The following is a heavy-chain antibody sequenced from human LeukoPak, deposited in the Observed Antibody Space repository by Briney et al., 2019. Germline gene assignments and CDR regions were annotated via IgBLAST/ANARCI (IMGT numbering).Heavy chain of an antibody. CDR3: AREGQQLVNWFDP. D-gene: IGHD6-13*01. J-gene: IGHJ5*02. Sequence: ASVKVSCKASGYTFTGYYMHWVRQAPGQGLEWMGWINPNSGGTNYAQKFQGRVTMTRDTSISTAYMEPSRLRSDDTAVYYCAREGQQLVNWFDPWGQGTLVTVSS. CDR1: GYTFTGYY. CDR2: INPNSGGT. V-gene: IGHV1-2*02.